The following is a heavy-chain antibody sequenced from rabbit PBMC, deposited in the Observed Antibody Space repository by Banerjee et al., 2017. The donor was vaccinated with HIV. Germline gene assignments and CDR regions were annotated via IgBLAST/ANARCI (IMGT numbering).Heavy chain of an antibody. D-gene: IGHD4-1*01. CDR3: ARAEAGWVPFKL. J-gene: IGHJ4*01. CDR1: GFSFSNKYV. CDR2: INTSSGNT. V-gene: IGHV1S45*01. Sequence: QEQLEESGGDLVKPEGSLTITCTASGFSFSNKYVMCWVRQAPGKGLEWIACINTSSGNTVYATWAKGRFTISKTSWTTVTLQMTSLTAADTATYFCARAEAGWVPFKLWGQGTLVTVS.